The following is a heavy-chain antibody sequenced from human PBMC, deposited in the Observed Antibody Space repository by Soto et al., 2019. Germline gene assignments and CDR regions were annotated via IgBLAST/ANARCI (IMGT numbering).Heavy chain of an antibody. CDR2: IYYSGST. V-gene: IGHV4-39*01. J-gene: IGHJ4*02. D-gene: IGHD3-3*01. CDR3: ARHPDFWSGYYMVYYFDY. Sequence: SETLSLTCTVSGGSISSSSYYWGWIRQPPGKGLEWIGSIYYSGSTYYNPSLKSRVTISVDTSKNQFSLKLSSVTAADTAVYNCARHPDFWSGYYMVYYFDYWGQGTLVTVSS. CDR1: GGSISSSSYY.